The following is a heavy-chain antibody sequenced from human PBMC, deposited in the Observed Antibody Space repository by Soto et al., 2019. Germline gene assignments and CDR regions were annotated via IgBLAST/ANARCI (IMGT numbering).Heavy chain of an antibody. Sequence: SETLSLTCAVYGGSFSGYQWSWIRQTPGKGLEWIGEINDSGNINYNPSLKSRVTISVDTPKNQISLKLTSVTAADTAVYYCARWVILPNGYFEHWGQGTQVTVSS. D-gene: IGHD3-22*01. J-gene: IGHJ4*02. CDR2: INDSGNI. CDR1: GGSFSGYQ. V-gene: IGHV4-34*01. CDR3: ARWVILPNGYFEH.